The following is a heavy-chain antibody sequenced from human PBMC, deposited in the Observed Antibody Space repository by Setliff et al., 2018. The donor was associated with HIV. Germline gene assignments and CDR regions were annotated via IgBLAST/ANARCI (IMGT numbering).Heavy chain of an antibody. CDR1: GFNVNSHY. Sequence: GGSLRLSCATSGFNVNSHYMNWVRQAPGRGLEWVAGIENDGTTHYADPVKGRFSVSRDMSRNILYLQMHDLTAEDSALYYCARETGQFLLWGPGTLVTVSS. CDR2: IENDGTT. D-gene: IGHD2-21*01. CDR3: ARETGQFLL. J-gene: IGHJ4*02. V-gene: IGHV3-66*01.